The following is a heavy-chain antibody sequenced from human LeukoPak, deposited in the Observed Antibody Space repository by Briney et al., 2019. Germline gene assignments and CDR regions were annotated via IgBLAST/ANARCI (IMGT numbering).Heavy chain of an antibody. V-gene: IGHV1-69*13. Sequence: ASVKVSCKASGYTFTGYYMHWVRQAPGQGLEWMGGIIPIFGTANYAQKFQGRVTITADESTSTAYMELSSLRSEDTAVYYCARDPHVDTAMAARGLAFDIWGQGTMVTVSS. CDR1: GYTFTGYY. D-gene: IGHD5-18*01. J-gene: IGHJ3*02. CDR3: ARDPHVDTAMAARGLAFDI. CDR2: IIPIFGTA.